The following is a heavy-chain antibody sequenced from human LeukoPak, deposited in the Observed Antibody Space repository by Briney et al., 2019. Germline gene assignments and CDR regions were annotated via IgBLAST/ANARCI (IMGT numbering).Heavy chain of an antibody. Sequence: GGSLRLSCAASGFTFSNYGMHWVRQAPGKGLEWVAFIRYDGSNKYYADSVKGRFTISRDNAKNSLDLQMNSLRDEDTAVYYCSRRFDCWGQGTLVTVSS. CDR2: IRYDGSNK. CDR1: GFTFSNYG. V-gene: IGHV3-30*02. J-gene: IGHJ4*02. CDR3: SRRFDC.